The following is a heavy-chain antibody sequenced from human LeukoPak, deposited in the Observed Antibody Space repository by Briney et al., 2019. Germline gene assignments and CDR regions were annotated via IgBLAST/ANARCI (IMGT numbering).Heavy chain of an antibody. D-gene: IGHD3-22*01. CDR1: GYSISTDYY. CDR3: ARVGDTSGYLQHFDY. Sequence: PSETLSLTCSVSGYSISTDYYWGWIRQAPGKGLEWIGIINHRGSTNYNPSLKSRVTISPDTSKNQFSLKLSSVTAADTAVYYCARVGDTSGYLQHFDYWGQGILVTVSS. CDR2: INHRGST. V-gene: IGHV4-38-2*02. J-gene: IGHJ4*01.